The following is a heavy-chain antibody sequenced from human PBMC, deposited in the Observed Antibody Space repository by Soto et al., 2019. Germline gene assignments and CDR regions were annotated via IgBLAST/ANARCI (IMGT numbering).Heavy chain of an antibody. CDR3: ARVGSIYWNFDL. J-gene: IGHJ2*01. V-gene: IGHV1-3*01. CDR2: INAGNGNT. Sequence: QVKLVQSGAEVKKPGASVKVSCKASGYTFTSYAMHWVRQAPGQRLEWMGWINAGNGNTKYSQKFQGRVTITWDTSASTAYMELSSLRAEDTDVSYCARVGSIYWNFDLWGCGTLFTVSS. CDR1: GYTFTSYA. D-gene: IGHD1-26*01.